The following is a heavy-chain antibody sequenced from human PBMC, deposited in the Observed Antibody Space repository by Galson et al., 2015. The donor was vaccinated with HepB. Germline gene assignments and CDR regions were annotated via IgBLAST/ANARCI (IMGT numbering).Heavy chain of an antibody. J-gene: IGHJ4*02. CDR3: AAESGFAY. CDR1: GFTLSTYS. CDR2: ISYDGTNK. D-gene: IGHD1-14*01. Sequence: SLRLSCAASGFTLSTYSMHWVRQAPGKGLEWVAVISYDGTNKFYSDSVKGRFSISRDTSKNTLFLQMNSLRVEDTAVYYCAAESGFAYWDQGTLVTVSS. V-gene: IGHV3-30*03.